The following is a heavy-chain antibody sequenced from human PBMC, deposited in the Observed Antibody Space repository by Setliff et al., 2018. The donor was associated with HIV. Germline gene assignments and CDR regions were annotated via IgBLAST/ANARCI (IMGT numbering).Heavy chain of an antibody. CDR1: GGSISSGGYY. J-gene: IGHJ4*02. V-gene: IGHV4-61*09. Sequence: SETLSLICNVSGGSISSGGYYWSWIRQPAGKGLEWIGHIYTSGSTNYNPSLKSRVTISIDTSKNQFSLKLSSVTAADTAVYYCARVGNGRFDYWGQGTLVTVSS. D-gene: IGHD2-15*01. CDR3: ARVGNGRFDY. CDR2: IYTSGST.